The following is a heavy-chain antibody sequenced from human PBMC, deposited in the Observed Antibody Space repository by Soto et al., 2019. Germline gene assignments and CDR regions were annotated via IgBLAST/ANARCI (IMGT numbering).Heavy chain of an antibody. CDR3: ARRYGGNFDY. D-gene: IGHD3-16*01. CDR1: GGSISSYY. V-gene: IGHV4-59*01. J-gene: IGHJ4*02. CDR2: IYYSGST. Sequence: SETLSLTCSVSGGSISSYYWSWIRQPPGKGLEWIGYIYYSGSTNYNPSLKSRVTISVDTSKNQFSLKLGSVTAADTAVYYCARRYGGNFDYWGQGTLVTVSS.